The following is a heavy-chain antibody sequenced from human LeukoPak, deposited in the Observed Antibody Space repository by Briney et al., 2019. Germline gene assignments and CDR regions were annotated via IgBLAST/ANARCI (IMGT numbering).Heavy chain of an antibody. CDR3: ARNAAITGLYYMDV. J-gene: IGHJ6*03. Sequence: ASVKVSCKPSGYTFSNYGISWVRQAPGQGLEWMGWISAYNGDTYYAQKFQGRVTMTTDTSTSTIFMELGSLTSDDTAVYYCARNAAITGLYYMDVWGKGTTVTISS. D-gene: IGHD1-20*01. V-gene: IGHV1-18*01. CDR1: GYTFSNYG. CDR2: ISAYNGDT.